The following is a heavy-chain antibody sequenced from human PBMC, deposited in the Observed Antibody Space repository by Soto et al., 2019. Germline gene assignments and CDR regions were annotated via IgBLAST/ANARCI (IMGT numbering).Heavy chain of an antibody. CDR3: ARDWGRSNYFDY. CDR1: GGSVNTFY. V-gene: IGHV4-59*02. CDR2: VYYTGGT. D-gene: IGHD3-16*01. Sequence: QVQLQESGPGLVKPSETLSLTCTVSGGSVNTFYWSWIRQPPGKGLEWVGHVYYTGGTDYNPSLNSRVTISVDTTKNQVSLKLNSVTTADTAVYFCARDWGRSNYFDYWGQGTLVTVSS. J-gene: IGHJ4*02.